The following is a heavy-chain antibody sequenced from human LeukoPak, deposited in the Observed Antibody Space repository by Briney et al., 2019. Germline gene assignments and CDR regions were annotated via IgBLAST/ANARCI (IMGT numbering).Heavy chain of an antibody. CDR2: IYFSGST. V-gene: IGHV4-39*01. Sequence: SETLSLTCTVSGGSISSSSYYWGWIRQPPGRGLEWIGSIYFSGSTYYNPSLKSRVTISVDTSKNQSSLKLSSVTAADTAVYYCARHSPSYYDFWSGYYIDYWGQGTLVTVSS. CDR1: GGSISSSSYY. D-gene: IGHD3-3*01. CDR3: ARHSPSYYDFWSGYYIDY. J-gene: IGHJ4*02.